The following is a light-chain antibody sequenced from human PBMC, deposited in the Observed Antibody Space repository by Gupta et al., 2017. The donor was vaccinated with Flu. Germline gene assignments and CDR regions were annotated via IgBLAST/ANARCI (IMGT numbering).Light chain of an antibody. CDR2: ETD. V-gene: IGLV1-51*02. CDR3: GTWDNSLIAWV. CDR1: SSNIEKNY. J-gene: IGLJ3*02. Sequence: KVTISCSGSSSNIEKNYVSWYQQFPGTAPKLLIYETDKRPSGIPDRFSGSKSDSPANLDIIGLQTGDEADFYCGTWDNSLIAWVFGGGKTLNVL.